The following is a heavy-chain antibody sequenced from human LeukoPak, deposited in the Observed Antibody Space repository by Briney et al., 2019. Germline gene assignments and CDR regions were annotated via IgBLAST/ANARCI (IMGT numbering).Heavy chain of an antibody. Sequence: PMASVKVSCKASGGTFSSYAISWVRQAPGQGLEWMGRIIPILGIANYAQKFQGRVTITADKSTSTAYMELSSLRPEDTAVYYCARGGVERTIYGSGSYPNWFDPWGQGTLVTVSS. CDR2: IIPILGIA. V-gene: IGHV1-69*04. CDR3: ARGGVERTIYGSGSYPNWFDP. J-gene: IGHJ5*02. D-gene: IGHD3-10*01. CDR1: GGTFSSYA.